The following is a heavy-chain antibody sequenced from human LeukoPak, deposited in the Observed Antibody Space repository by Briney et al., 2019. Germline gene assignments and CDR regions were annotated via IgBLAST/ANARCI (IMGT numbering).Heavy chain of an antibody. CDR1: GFTFSSYS. Sequence: GGSLRLSCAASGFTFSSYSMNWVRQTPGEGLEWVSYISSSSSTIYYADSVKGRFTISRENAKNSLYLQMNSLRDEDTAVYYCARGGSILVVYEDHFDYWGQGTLVTVSS. V-gene: IGHV3-48*02. CDR3: ARGGSILVVYEDHFDY. J-gene: IGHJ4*02. CDR2: ISSSSSTI. D-gene: IGHD2-8*02.